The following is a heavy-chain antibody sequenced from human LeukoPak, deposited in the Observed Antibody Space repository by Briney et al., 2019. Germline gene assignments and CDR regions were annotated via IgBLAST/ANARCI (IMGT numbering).Heavy chain of an antibody. D-gene: IGHD1-14*01. J-gene: IGHJ4*02. V-gene: IGHV3-23*01. Sequence: PGGTLRLSCAASGFIFSSYGMSWLRPARGKGLEWVSAISGSGGSTYYADSVMGRFTISRDNSKNTLYLQMNSLRAEDTAVYYCAKAFSRTLDYWGQGTLVTVSS. CDR3: AKAFSRTLDY. CDR2: ISGSGGST. CDR1: GFIFSSYG.